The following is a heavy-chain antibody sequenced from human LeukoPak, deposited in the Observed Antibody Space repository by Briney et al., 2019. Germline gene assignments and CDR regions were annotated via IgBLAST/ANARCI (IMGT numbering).Heavy chain of an antibody. J-gene: IGHJ5*02. Sequence: PGGSLRLSCAASGFTFSSYEMNWVRQAPGKGLEWVSVIYSGGSTYYADSVKGRFTISRDNSKNTLYLQMNSLRAEDTAVYYCARIYKARGSGSYYSWGQGTLVTVSS. CDR3: ARIYKARGSGSYYS. V-gene: IGHV3-53*01. CDR2: IYSGGST. D-gene: IGHD3-10*01. CDR1: GFTFSSYE.